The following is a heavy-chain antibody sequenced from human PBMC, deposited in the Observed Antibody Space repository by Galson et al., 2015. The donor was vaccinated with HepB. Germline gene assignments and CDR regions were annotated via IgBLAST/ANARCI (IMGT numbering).Heavy chain of an antibody. V-gene: IGHV1-69*10. D-gene: IGHD3-22*01. CDR3: ARDLGDSSGYYLPYWYFDL. CDR1: GGTFSSYA. CDR2: IIPILGIA. Sequence: SVKVSCKASGGTFSSYAVSWVRQAPGQGLEWMGGIIPILGIANYAQKFQGRVTITADKSTSTAYMELSSLRSEDTAVYYCARDLGDSSGYYLPYWYFDLWGRGTLVTVSS. J-gene: IGHJ2*01.